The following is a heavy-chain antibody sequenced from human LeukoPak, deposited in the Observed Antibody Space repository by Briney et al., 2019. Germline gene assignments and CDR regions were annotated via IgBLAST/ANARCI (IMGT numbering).Heavy chain of an antibody. CDR3: ARPPYCSGGSCYSPIDY. Sequence: GESLKTSCKGSGYSFASYWIGWVRPMPRKGMGWMGIIYPGDSDTRYSPSFQGQVTISADKSISTAYLQWSSLKASDTAMYYCARPPYCSGGSCYSPIDYGGQGTLVTVSS. CDR1: GYSFASYW. J-gene: IGHJ4*02. D-gene: IGHD2-15*01. CDR2: IYPGDSDT. V-gene: IGHV5-51*01.